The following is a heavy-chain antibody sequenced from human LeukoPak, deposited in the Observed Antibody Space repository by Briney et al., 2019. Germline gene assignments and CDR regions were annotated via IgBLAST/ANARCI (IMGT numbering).Heavy chain of an antibody. D-gene: IGHD6-13*01. CDR3: ANTDTTGGVSSSWSGRFDY. CDR2: ISYDGSNK. CDR1: GFTFSSYG. Sequence: QPGGSLRLSCAASGFTFSSYGMHWVRQAPGKGLGWVAVISYDGSNKYYADSVKGRFTISRDNSKNTLYLQMNSLRPEDTAVYYCANTDTTGGVSSSWSGRFDYWGQGTLVTVSS. V-gene: IGHV3-30*18. J-gene: IGHJ4*02.